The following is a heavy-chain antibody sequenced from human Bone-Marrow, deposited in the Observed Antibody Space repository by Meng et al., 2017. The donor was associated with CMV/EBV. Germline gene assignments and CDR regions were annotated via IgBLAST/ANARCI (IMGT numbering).Heavy chain of an antibody. D-gene: IGHD3-16*01. J-gene: IGHJ4*02. CDR1: GASIKNYN. Sequence: QVHIQESRPGLVKPSESLSLTCIVAGASIKNYNWNWVRQPAGQGLEWIGLIQVIGHTVYNPSLKSRVTVSLDASKSQFSLTLNSVTAADTATYYCAGSRPGGGACDYWGQGILVTVSS. CDR3: AGSRPGGGACDY. V-gene: IGHV4-4*07. CDR2: IQVIGHT.